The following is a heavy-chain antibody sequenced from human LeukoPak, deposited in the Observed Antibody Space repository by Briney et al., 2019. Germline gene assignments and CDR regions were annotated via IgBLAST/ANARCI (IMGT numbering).Heavy chain of an antibody. CDR2: IIPIFGTA. Sequence: SVKVSCKASGYTFTSYDINWVRQATGQGLEWMGGIIPIFGTANYAQKFQGRVTITADESTSTAYMELSSLRSEDTAVYYCAVRTPIFGVVIDPRRYFDLWGRGTLVTVSS. V-gene: IGHV1-69*13. CDR3: AVRTPIFGVVIDPRRYFDL. CDR1: GYTFTSYD. D-gene: IGHD3-3*01. J-gene: IGHJ2*01.